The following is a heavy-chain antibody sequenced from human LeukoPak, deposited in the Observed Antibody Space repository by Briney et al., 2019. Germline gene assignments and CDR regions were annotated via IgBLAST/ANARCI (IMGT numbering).Heavy chain of an antibody. CDR2: IYYTTST. V-gene: IGHV4-61*01. CDR1: GGSVSSGTFY. CDR3: ARERAYYYESSGYREIYNWFHP. J-gene: IGHJ5*02. Sequence: KTSETLSLTCTVSGGSVSSGTFYWSWVRPPPGKGMGWVGNIYYTTSTNSNPSHNSRVTISLDMSTNQFSLKLISVTAADTAVYYCARERAYYYESSGYREIYNWFHPWGQGTLVTVSS. D-gene: IGHD3-22*01.